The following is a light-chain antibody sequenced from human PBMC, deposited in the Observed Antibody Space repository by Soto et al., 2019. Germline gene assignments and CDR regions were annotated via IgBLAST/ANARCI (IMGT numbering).Light chain of an antibody. CDR2: AAS. V-gene: IGKV1-12*01. CDR1: QGVSTW. Sequence: DIQMTHSPSSVSASVGDRVTITCRASQGVSTWLAWYQQKPGKAPKLLIYAASSLQSGAPSRFSGTGSGTDFTLIISILQPEDFATHYSQQSYSTLLTFGGGTKVDIK. J-gene: IGKJ4*01. CDR3: QQSYSTLLT.